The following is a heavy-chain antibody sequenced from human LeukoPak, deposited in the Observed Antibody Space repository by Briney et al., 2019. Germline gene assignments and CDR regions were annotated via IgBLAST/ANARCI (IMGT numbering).Heavy chain of an antibody. CDR1: GYTFTGYY. CDR2: INPNSGGT. CDR3: AKSDYGGSHFDY. J-gene: IGHJ4*02. D-gene: IGHD4-23*01. V-gene: IGHV1-2*02. Sequence: ASVNVSCKASGYTFTGYYMHSVRQAPGQGREWMDWINPNSGGTNYAQKFQGRVTMTRDPSISTAYMELSRLRSDDTAVYYCAKSDYGGSHFDYWGEGTLVTVSS.